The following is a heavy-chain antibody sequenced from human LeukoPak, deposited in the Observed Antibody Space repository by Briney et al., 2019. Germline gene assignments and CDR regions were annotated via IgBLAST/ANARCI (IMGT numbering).Heavy chain of an antibody. V-gene: IGHV4-61*02. CDR1: GGSISRGSYY. CDR2: IYTSGST. J-gene: IGHJ6*03. D-gene: IGHD3-22*01. Sequence: SQTLSLTCTVSGGSISRGSYYWSWIRQPAGKGLEWIGRIYTSGSTNYNPSLKSRVTISVDTSKNQFSLKLSSVTAADTAVYYCARDLPVLGRYYDSSGYFDYYYYMDVWGKGTTVTVSS. CDR3: ARDLPVLGRYYDSSGYFDYYYYMDV.